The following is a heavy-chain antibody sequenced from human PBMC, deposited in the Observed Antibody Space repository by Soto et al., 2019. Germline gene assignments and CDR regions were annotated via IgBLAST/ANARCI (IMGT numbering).Heavy chain of an antibody. CDR2: IYHSGST. CDR1: GGSISSSNW. J-gene: IGHJ6*02. V-gene: IGHV4-4*02. CDR3: ARDRKWIQLDYYYGMDV. Sequence: QVQLQESGPGLVKPSGTLSLTCAVSGGSISSSNWWSWVRQPPGKGLEWIGEIYHSGSTNYNPSLKSRVTISVDKSKNQLSLKLSSVTAAYTAVYFCARDRKWIQLDYYYGMDVWGQGTTVTVSS. D-gene: IGHD1-1*01.